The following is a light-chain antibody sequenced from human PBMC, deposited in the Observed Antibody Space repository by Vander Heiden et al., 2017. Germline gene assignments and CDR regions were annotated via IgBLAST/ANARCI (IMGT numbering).Light chain of an antibody. J-gene: IGKJ2*01. CDR2: VGS. CDR3: MQGIRTPYT. Sequence: IVMTPSPPSPSVTPGEPAAISCWPSQSLIHSNGHSCLAWYLQKPGQSPKPLIYVGSSRATGVPERFSGSASGTDFTLKISRVEAEDFGIFYCMQGIRTPYTFGQGTKVEIK. V-gene: IGKV2-28*01. CDR1: QSLIHSNGHSC.